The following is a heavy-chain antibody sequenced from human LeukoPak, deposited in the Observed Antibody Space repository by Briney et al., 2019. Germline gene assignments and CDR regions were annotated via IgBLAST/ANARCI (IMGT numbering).Heavy chain of an antibody. D-gene: IGHD3-9*01. V-gene: IGHV3-30*18. CDR2: ISYDGSNK. Sequence: PGRSLRLSCAASGFTFSSYGMHWVRQAPGKGLEWVAVISYDGSNKYYADSVKGRFTISRDNSKNTLYLQMNSLRAEDTAVYHCAKDHRVRYDILTGHDYWGQGTLVTVSS. J-gene: IGHJ4*02. CDR1: GFTFSSYG. CDR3: AKDHRVRYDILTGHDY.